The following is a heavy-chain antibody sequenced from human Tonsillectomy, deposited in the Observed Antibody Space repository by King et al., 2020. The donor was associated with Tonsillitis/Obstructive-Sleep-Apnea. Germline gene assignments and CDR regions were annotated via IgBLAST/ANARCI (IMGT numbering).Heavy chain of an antibody. J-gene: IGHJ5*02. V-gene: IGHV3-30*01. D-gene: IGHD3-16*01. CDR3: AKSYYDYIWGSSQPNHH. CDR1: GFTFSSYA. Sequence: VQLVESGGGVVQPGRSLRLSCAASGFTFSSYAMHWVRQAPGKGLEWVAVISYDGSNKYYADSVKGRFTISRDNSKNTLYLQMNSLRAEDTAVYYCAKSYYDYIWGSSQPNHHCGQGTLVTVSS. CDR2: ISYDGSNK.